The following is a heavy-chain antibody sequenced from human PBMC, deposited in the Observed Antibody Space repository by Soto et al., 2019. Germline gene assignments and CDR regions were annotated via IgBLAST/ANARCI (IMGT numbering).Heavy chain of an antibody. CDR1: GYSFTTYW. CDR3: ARPRTPRSYYYYGMDV. J-gene: IGHJ6*02. CDR2: IYPGDSDA. Sequence: GESLTISCKGFGYSFTTYWIGWVRQMPGKGLEWMGIIYPGDSDARYSPSFQGQVTISADKSISTAYLQWSSLKASDSAMYYCARPRTPRSYYYYGMDVWGQGTTVTVSS. V-gene: IGHV5-51*01.